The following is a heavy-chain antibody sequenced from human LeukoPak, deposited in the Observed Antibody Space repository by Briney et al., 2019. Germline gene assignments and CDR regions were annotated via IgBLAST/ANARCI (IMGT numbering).Heavy chain of an antibody. CDR1: GGSFSGYY. CDR2: INHGGST. D-gene: IGHD6-19*01. CDR3: ARGMAVAGRGNWFDP. V-gene: IGHV4-34*01. J-gene: IGHJ5*02. Sequence: SKTLSLTCAVYGGSFSGYYWSWIRQPPGKGLEWIGEINHGGSTNYNPSLKSRVTISVDTSKNQFSLKLTSVTAADTAVYYCARGMAVAGRGNWFDPWGQGTLVTVSS.